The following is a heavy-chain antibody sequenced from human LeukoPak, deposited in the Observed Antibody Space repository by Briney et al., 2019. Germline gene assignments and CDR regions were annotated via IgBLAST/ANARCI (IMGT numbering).Heavy chain of an antibody. CDR3: AKEIYGDSTGGRFQH. V-gene: IGHV3-23*01. CDR2: ISGSGGST. J-gene: IGHJ1*01. Sequence: GGSLRLSCAASGFTFRRYGMSWVRQAPGKGLEWVSVISGSGGSTYYADSVKGRFTISRDNSKSTLYLQMNSLRAEDTAVYYCAKEIYGDSTGGRFQHWGQGTLVTVSS. CDR1: GFTFRRYG. D-gene: IGHD4-17*01.